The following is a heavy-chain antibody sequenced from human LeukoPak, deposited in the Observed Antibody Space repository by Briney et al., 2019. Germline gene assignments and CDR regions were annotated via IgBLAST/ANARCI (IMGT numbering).Heavy chain of an antibody. CDR3: AVPSSGWDYGMDV. V-gene: IGHV4-31*03. CDR2: IYYSGST. CDR1: GGSISSGGYY. Sequence: PSKTLSLTCTVSGGSISSGGYYWSWIRQHPGKGLEWIGYIYYSGSTYYNPSLKSRVTISVDTSKNQFSLKLSSVTAADTAVYYCAVPSSGWDYGMDVWGQGTTVTVSS. D-gene: IGHD6-19*01. J-gene: IGHJ6*02.